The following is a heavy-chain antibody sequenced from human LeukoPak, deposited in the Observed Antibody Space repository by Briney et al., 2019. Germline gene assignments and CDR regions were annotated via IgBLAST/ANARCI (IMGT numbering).Heavy chain of an antibody. CDR2: ISYDGSNK. D-gene: IGHD3-3*01. Sequence: PGGSLRLSCAASGFTFSSYAMHWVRQAPGKGLEWLAVISYDGSNKYYADSVKGRFTISRDNSKNTLYLQMNSLRAEDTAVYYCARDKDFWSGIYGMDVWGQGTTVTVSS. CDR1: GFTFSSYA. V-gene: IGHV3-30-3*01. J-gene: IGHJ6*02. CDR3: ARDKDFWSGIYGMDV.